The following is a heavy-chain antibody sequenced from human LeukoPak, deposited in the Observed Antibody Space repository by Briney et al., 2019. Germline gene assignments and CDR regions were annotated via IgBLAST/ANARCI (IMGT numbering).Heavy chain of an antibody. V-gene: IGHV5-10-1*01. CDR2: IDPSDSYT. CDR3: ARLEKTVTYDLHY. D-gene: IGHD4-17*01. J-gene: IGHJ4*02. Sequence: GESLKISCKGSGYSFTSYWISWVRQMPGKGLEWMGRIDPSDSYTNYSPSFQGHVTISADKSTSTAYLQWSSLKASDTAMYYCARLEKTVTYDLHYWGQGTLVTVSS. CDR1: GYSFTSYW.